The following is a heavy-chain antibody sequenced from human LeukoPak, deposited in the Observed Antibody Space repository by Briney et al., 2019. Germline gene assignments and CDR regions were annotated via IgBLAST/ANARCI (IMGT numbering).Heavy chain of an antibody. Sequence: GESLRLSCAASGFAFSDFVMSWVRQTPGKGLEWVSHISGGSSSVYYADSVKGRFTISRGNAKNSLYLQMNSLRDEDTAVYYCARKYGGYADYWGQGTLVTVSS. CDR3: ARKYGGYADY. J-gene: IGHJ4*02. D-gene: IGHD5-12*01. CDR2: ISGGSSSV. CDR1: GFAFSDFV. V-gene: IGHV3-48*02.